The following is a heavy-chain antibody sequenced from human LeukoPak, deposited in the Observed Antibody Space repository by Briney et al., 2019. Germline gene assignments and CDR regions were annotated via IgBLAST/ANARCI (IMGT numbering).Heavy chain of an antibody. Sequence: GGSLRLSCAASGFTFSSYSMNWVRQAPGRGLEWVSYISSGGSSIYYADSVKGRFTISRDNAKNSLYLQMNSLRAEDTAVYYCARDTYGSGSYYNAPLDYWGQGTLVTVSS. CDR2: ISSGGSSI. J-gene: IGHJ4*02. D-gene: IGHD3-10*01. CDR1: GFTFSSYS. CDR3: ARDTYGSGSYYNAPLDY. V-gene: IGHV3-48*01.